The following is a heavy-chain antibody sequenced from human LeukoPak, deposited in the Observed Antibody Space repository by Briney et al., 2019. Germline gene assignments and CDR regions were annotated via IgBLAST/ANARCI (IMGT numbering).Heavy chain of an antibody. J-gene: IGHJ4*02. Sequence: PGGSLRLSCAASGFTFRNYAVSWVRQAPGKGLEWVSAISGIGNPTFYADSVKGRFTISRDNSKNTLYLQMNSLRAEDTAIYYCAKQEYDFWSGYYSGSFDHWGQGTLVTVSS. D-gene: IGHD3-3*01. CDR2: ISGIGNPT. V-gene: IGHV3-23*01. CDR1: GFTFRNYA. CDR3: AKQEYDFWSGYYSGSFDH.